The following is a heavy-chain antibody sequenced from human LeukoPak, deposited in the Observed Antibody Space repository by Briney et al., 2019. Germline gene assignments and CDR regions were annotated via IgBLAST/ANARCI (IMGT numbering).Heavy chain of an antibody. Sequence: GGSLRLSCAASGFTFSSYGMHWVRQAPGKGLEWVAVISYDGSDKYYADSVKGRFTISRDNSKNTLYLQMNSLRAEDTAVYYCAKEGAGWNYYGSNWFDPWGQGTLVTVSS. CDR1: GFTFSSYG. CDR3: AKEGAGWNYYGSNWFDP. CDR2: ISYDGSDK. D-gene: IGHD3-10*01. V-gene: IGHV3-30*18. J-gene: IGHJ5*02.